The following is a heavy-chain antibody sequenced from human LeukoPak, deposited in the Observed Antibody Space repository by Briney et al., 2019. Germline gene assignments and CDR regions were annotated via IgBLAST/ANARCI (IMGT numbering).Heavy chain of an antibody. V-gene: IGHV4-39*01. CDR1: GGSISSSSYY. Sequence: PSETLSLTCTVSGGSISSSSYYWGWIRQPPGKGLEWIGSIYYSGSTYYNPSLKSRVTISVDTSKNQFSLKLSSVTAADTAVYYCAYRIFNYYDSPTYGMDVWGQGTTVTVSS. CDR3: AYRIFNYYDSPTYGMDV. D-gene: IGHD3-22*01. CDR2: IYYSGST. J-gene: IGHJ6*02.